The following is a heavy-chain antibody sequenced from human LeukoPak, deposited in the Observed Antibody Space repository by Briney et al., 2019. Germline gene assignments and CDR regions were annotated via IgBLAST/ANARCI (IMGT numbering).Heavy chain of an antibody. CDR3: ARAGVDTSGYYYQGFDY. J-gene: IGHJ4*02. D-gene: IGHD3-3*01. Sequence: PGGSLRLSCAASGFTFSFYWMSWVRQAPGKGLEWVANIKEDGSETYYVDSVKGRFTISRDNTKNSLYLEMNSLRAEDTAVYYCARAGVDTSGYYYQGFDYWGQGTLVTVSS. CDR2: IKEDGSET. V-gene: IGHV3-7*01. CDR1: GFTFSFYW.